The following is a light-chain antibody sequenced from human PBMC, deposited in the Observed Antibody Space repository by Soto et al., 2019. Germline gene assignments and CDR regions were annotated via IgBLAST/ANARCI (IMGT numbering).Light chain of an antibody. V-gene: IGLV1-44*01. Sequence: QSVLTQPPSASGTPGQRVTISCSGSSSNIGSNTGNWYQQLPGTAPKLLIYSNNQRPSGVPDRFSGSKSGTSASLAISGLQSEDEADYYCAAWDDSLNGDVFGTGTQLTVL. CDR3: AAWDDSLNGDV. CDR2: SNN. J-gene: IGLJ1*01. CDR1: SSNIGSNT.